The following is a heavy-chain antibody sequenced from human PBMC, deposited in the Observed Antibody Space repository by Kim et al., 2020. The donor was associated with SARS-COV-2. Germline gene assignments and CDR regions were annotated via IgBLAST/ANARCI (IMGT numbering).Heavy chain of an antibody. CDR1: GFTLNTYW. Sequence: GGSLRLSCVASGFTLNTYWINWVRQAPGKGLVWVSRISNGGSSTHYADSVKGRFTISRDNAEKTVILQMHSLRAEDTAVYYCARGMFSSGFDVWGQGATVTTSS. J-gene: IGHJ6*02. D-gene: IGHD3-10*02. V-gene: IGHV3-74*01. CDR2: ISNGGSST. CDR3: ARGMFSSGFDV.